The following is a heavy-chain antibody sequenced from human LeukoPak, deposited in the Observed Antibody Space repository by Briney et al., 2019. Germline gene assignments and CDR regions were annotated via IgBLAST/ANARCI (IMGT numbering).Heavy chain of an antibody. CDR2: ISISVGST. CDR1: GFTFSSYA. Sequence: GGSLRLSCAASGFTFSSYAMTWVRQAPGKGLEWVSAISISVGSTSYADSVKGRFTISRDNSKNALYLQMNSLRAEDTAVYFCARGGHCSTTSCSNYDGMDVWGQGTTLTVSS. CDR3: ARGGHCSTTSCSNYDGMDV. V-gene: IGHV3-23*01. J-gene: IGHJ6*02. D-gene: IGHD2-2*01.